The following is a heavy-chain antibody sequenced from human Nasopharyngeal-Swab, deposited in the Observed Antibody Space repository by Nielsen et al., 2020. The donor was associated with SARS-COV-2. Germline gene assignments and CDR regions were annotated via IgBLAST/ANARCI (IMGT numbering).Heavy chain of an antibody. V-gene: IGHV4-61*02. CDR3: ARYTDGRMDY. J-gene: IGHJ4*02. CDR2: IHTTGST. CDR1: RGSISSTFYY. Sequence: TLSLTCTVTRGSISSTFYYWSWIRRPAGRGLEWIGRIHTTGSTNYNPSLKSRVTISVGTSKNLLFLKLTSVTAADTAVYYCARYTDGRMDYWGQGTLVTVSS. D-gene: IGHD5-24*01.